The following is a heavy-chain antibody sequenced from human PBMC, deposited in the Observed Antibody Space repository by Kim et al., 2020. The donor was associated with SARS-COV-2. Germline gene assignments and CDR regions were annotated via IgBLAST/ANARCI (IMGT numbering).Heavy chain of an antibody. CDR1: GGSISSSNW. Sequence: SETLSLTCAVSGGSISSSNWWSWVRQPPGKGLEWSGEIYHSGSTNYNPSLKSRVTISVDKSKNQFSLKLSSVTAADTAVYYCARDQKLHPTSRSGYGHANKHYYYGMDIWGEGTAVTVSS. D-gene: IGHD5-12*01. J-gene: IGHJ6*04. CDR3: ARDQKLHPTSRSGYGHANKHYYYGMDI. V-gene: IGHV4-4*02. CDR2: IYHSGST.